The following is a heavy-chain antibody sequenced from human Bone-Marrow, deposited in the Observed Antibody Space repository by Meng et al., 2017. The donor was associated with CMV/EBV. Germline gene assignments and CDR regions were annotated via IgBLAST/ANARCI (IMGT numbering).Heavy chain of an antibody. J-gene: IGHJ5*02. CDR1: GGTFSSYA. D-gene: IGHD3-9*01. Sequence: SVKVSCKASGGTFSSYAISWVRQAPGQGLEWMGGIIPILGIANYAQKFQGRVTITADKSTSTAYMELSSLRSEDTAVYYCARVDILTGYGRWWFDPWGQGTLVTVSS. CDR2: IIPILGIA. CDR3: ARVDILTGYGRWWFDP. V-gene: IGHV1-69*10.